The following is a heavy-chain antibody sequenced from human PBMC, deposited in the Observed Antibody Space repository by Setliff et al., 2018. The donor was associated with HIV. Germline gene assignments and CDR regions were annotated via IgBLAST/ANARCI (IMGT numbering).Heavy chain of an antibody. CDR2: VHFSGTTT. CDR3: ARVRLTMIRMVDYFDQ. CDR1: AGAITNYY. V-gene: IGHV4-4*07. D-gene: IGHD3-22*01. J-gene: IGHJ4*02. Sequence: SETLSLTCTVSAGAITNYYWNWIRQAAGKGLEWIGRVHFSGTTTIYNPSLKSRVTLSADTSKNQLSLSLTSVTAADTAVYYCARVRLTMIRMVDYFDQWGQGTLVTVS.